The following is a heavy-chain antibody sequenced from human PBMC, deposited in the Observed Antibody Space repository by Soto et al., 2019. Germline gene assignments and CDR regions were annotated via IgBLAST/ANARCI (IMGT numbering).Heavy chain of an antibody. V-gene: IGHV3-15*07. CDR2: IKSKIDGGTS. J-gene: IGHJ6*02. CDR3: ATMGHCSNGVCSYYYYGMDV. D-gene: IGHD2-8*01. CDR1: GFTFSHAW. Sequence: EVQLVESGGGLVKPGGSLRLSCGASGFTFSHAWMNWVRQAPGKGLECVGRIKSKIDGGTSDYAAPVKGRFSISRDDSKDTLFLQMNSLKTEDTAVYFCATMGHCSNGVCSYYYYGMDVWGLGTTVTVSS.